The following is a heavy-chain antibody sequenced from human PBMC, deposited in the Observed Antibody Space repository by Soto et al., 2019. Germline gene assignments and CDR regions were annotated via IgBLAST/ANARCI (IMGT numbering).Heavy chain of an antibody. CDR1: GGTFSSYA. J-gene: IGHJ6*02. V-gene: IGHV1-69*12. D-gene: IGHD2-2*01. Sequence: QVQLVQSGAEVKKPGSSVKVSCKASGGTFSSYAISWVRQAPGQGLEWMGGIIPIFGTANYAQKFQGRVSITADESTSTAYMELSSLRSQATAVYYCARHVPAAGYYYGMDVWGQGTTVPVSS. CDR3: ARHVPAAGYYYGMDV. CDR2: IIPIFGTA.